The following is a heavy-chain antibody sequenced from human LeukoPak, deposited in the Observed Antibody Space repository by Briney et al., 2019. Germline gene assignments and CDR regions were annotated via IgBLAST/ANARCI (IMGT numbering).Heavy chain of an antibody. CDR1: GFTFTSSA. V-gene: IGHV1-58*02. Sequence: GTSVKVSCKASGFTFTSSAMQWVRQARGQRLEWIGWIVVGSGNTNYAQKFQERVTITRDMSTSTAYMELSSLRSEDTAVYYCARRRINRRDLDYWGQGTLVTVSS. D-gene: IGHD2/OR15-2a*01. CDR3: ARRRINRRDLDY. CDR2: IVVGSGNT. J-gene: IGHJ4*02.